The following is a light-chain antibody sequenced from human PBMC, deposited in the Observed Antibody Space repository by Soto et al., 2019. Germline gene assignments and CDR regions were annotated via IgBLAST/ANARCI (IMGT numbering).Light chain of an antibody. V-gene: IGKV3-15*01. CDR1: QSVGSS. CDR3: QQYNVWWT. Sequence: EIMMTQSPATLSASPGERATLSCRASQSVGSSLAWYQQRPGQTPRLLIFNASTRASGIPTRFSGSGSGSDFSLAISSLQSDDFAVYYCQQYNVWWTFGQGTKVE. J-gene: IGKJ1*01. CDR2: NAS.